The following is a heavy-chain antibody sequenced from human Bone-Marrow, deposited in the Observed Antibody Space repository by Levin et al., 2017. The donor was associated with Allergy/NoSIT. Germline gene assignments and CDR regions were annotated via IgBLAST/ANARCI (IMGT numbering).Heavy chain of an antibody. CDR3: ARLSRYTASGGYDFWSGYYTRIDY. V-gene: IGHV1-8*01. J-gene: IGHJ4*02. CDR1: GYTFTSYD. Sequence: ASVKVSCKASGYTFTSYDINWVRQATGQGLEWMGWMNPNSGNTGYAQKFQGRVTMTRNTSISTAYMELSSLRSEDTAVYYCARLSRYTASGGYDFWSGYYTRIDYWGQGTLVTVSS. CDR2: MNPNSGNT. D-gene: IGHD3-3*01.